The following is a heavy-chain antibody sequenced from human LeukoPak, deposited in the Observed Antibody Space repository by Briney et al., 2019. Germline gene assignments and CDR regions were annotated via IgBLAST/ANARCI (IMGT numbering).Heavy chain of an antibody. CDR1: GGTFSRYT. D-gene: IGHD3-3*01. V-gene: IGHV1-69*02. Sequence: APVKVSCKASGGTFSRYTISWVRQAPGQGLEWMGRIIPILGIANYAQKFQGRVTITADKSTSTAYMELSSLRSEDTAVYYCARGGGITIFGVVTSPDAFDIWGQGTMVTVSS. J-gene: IGHJ3*02. CDR3: ARGGGITIFGVVTSPDAFDI. CDR2: IIPILGIA.